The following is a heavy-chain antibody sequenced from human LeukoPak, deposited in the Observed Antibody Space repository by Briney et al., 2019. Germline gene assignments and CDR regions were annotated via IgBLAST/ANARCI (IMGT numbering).Heavy chain of an antibody. CDR3: ATLDSYYDNSGRPLVPD. CDR2: FNREDDEA. Sequence: ASVKVSCNISGYTLTDFSMHWVRQAPGKGLEWIGGFNREDDEAIYAPHFQGRVTVTEDTSTDTAYMELSSLRSEDTAVYYCATLDSYYDNSGRPLVPDWGQGTLVTVSS. CDR1: GYTLTDFS. D-gene: IGHD3-22*01. V-gene: IGHV1-24*01. J-gene: IGHJ4*02.